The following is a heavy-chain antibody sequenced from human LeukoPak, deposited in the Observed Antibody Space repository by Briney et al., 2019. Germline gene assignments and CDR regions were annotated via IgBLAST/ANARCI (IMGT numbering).Heavy chain of an antibody. V-gene: IGHV3-7*01. CDR1: GFTSSSYW. Sequence: GGSLRLSCAASGFTSSSYWMSWVRQAPGKGLEWVANIKEGGSEKYYVDSVKGRFTISRDNAKNSLYLQMNSLRAEDTAVYYCARDLLSCSSSWYGSSGWYYYYYGMDVWGQGTTVTVSS. CDR2: IKEGGSEK. J-gene: IGHJ6*02. CDR3: ARDLLSCSSSWYGSSGWYYYYYGMDV. D-gene: IGHD6-13*01.